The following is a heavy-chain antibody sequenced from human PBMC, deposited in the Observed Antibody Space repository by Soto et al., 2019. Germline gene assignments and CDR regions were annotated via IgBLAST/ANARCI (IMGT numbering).Heavy chain of an antibody. J-gene: IGHJ4*02. CDR1: GYTFTSYD. Sequence: GASVKVSCKASGYTFTSYDINWVRQATGQGLEWMGWMNPNSANTGYAQKFQGRVTMTRNTSISTAYMELSSLRSEDTAVYYCARDDSMIAPGGFDYWGQGTLVTSPQ. D-gene: IGHD3-22*01. V-gene: IGHV1-8*01. CDR3: ARDDSMIAPGGFDY. CDR2: MNPNSANT.